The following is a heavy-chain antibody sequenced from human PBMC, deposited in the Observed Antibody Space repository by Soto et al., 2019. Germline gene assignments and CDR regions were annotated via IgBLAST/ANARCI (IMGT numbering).Heavy chain of an antibody. V-gene: IGHV1-18*04. Sequence: QVQLVQSGGEVTKPGASVKVSCKASGYTFTSYGISWVRQAPGQGLEWVGWINTYTGDTNYAQRFQGRVTMTTDITTSTAYMELRSLRSDDTAVYYCARVIVNWFDPWGQGTQVTVSS. CDR1: GYTFTSYG. D-gene: IGHD3-16*02. CDR2: INTYTGDT. J-gene: IGHJ5*02. CDR3: ARVIVNWFDP.